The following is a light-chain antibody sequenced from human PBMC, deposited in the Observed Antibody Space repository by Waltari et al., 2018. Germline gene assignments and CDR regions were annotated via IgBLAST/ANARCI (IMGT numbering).Light chain of an antibody. CDR2: GAS. CDR3: QQYGASPWT. V-gene: IGKV3-20*01. Sequence: EIVLTQSPGTLSLSPGERATLSCRASQNARSSYLAWYRQKPGQAPRLLIYGASTRATGIPDSFSGSGSATDFSLTISRLEPEDFALYYCQQYGASPWTFGQGTKVEIK. CDR1: QNARSSY. J-gene: IGKJ1*01.